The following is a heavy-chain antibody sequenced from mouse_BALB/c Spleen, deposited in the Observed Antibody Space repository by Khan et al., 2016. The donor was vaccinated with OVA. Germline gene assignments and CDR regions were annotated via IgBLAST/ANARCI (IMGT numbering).Heavy chain of an antibody. Sequence: QVQLKESGAELMKPGASVKISCKATGYTFSSYRIEWVKQRPGHGLEWIGEILPGSGSTNYNEKVKGKATFTADTSSNTAYMQLSSLTSEDSAVYYCATERFAYWGQGTLVTVSA. CDR3: ATERFAY. V-gene: IGHV1-9*01. CDR2: ILPGSGST. J-gene: IGHJ3*01. CDR1: GYTFSSYR.